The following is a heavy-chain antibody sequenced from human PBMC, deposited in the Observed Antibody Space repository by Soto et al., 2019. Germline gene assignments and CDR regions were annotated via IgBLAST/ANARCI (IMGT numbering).Heavy chain of an antibody. J-gene: IGHJ5*02. V-gene: IGHV4-31*03. CDR2: IYYSGST. D-gene: IGHD6-13*01. Sequence: SETLSLTCTVSGGSISSGGYYWSWIRQHPGKGLEWIGYIYYSGSTYYNPPLKSRVTISVDTSKSQFSLKLSSVTAADTAVYYCARDVETAAAGFDPWGQGTLVTVSS. CDR3: ARDVETAAAGFDP. CDR1: GGSISSGGYY.